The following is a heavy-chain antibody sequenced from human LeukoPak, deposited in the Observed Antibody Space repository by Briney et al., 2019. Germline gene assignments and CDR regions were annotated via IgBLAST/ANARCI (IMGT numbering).Heavy chain of an antibody. D-gene: IGHD3-10*01. CDR1: GGSFSGYY. Sequence: KTSETLSLTCAVYGGSFSGYYWSWIRQPPGKGLEWIGEINHSGNTNYNPSLKSRVTISVDTSKNQFSLKLSSVTAADTAVYYCASLLWFGELFSCWGQGTLVTVSS. J-gene: IGHJ4*02. CDR2: INHSGNT. CDR3: ASLLWFGELFSC. V-gene: IGHV4-34*01.